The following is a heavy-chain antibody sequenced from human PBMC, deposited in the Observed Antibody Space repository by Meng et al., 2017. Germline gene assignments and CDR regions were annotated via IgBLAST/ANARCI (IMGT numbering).Heavy chain of an antibody. CDR1: GFTFSNAW. J-gene: IGHJ4*01. Sequence: VRLVGSGGGGVQPGRSLRLSCAASGFTFSNAWMTWVRQAPGKGLEWIGRMKSNVDGGTVDYAAAVKGRFFISRDDSENTFYLQMNSLKTEDTAVYYCSGHVDYWGHGTLVTVSS. CDR3: SGHVDY. V-gene: IGHV3-15*01. CDR2: MKSNVDGGTV.